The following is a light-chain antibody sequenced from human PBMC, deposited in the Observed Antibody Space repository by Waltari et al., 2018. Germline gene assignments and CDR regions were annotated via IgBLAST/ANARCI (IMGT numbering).Light chain of an antibody. J-gene: IGLJ3*02. Sequence: QLVVTQSPSASASLGASVKLTCTLSSGHSSTVIAWLPQHPERGPRYLMKVNRDGSHSRGAEIPDRFSGSSSGAERYLTISNLQSEDEADYYCQTGGHGTWVFGGGTKLTVL. CDR2: VNRDGSH. CDR3: QTGGHGTWV. V-gene: IGLV4-69*01. CDR1: SGHSSTV.